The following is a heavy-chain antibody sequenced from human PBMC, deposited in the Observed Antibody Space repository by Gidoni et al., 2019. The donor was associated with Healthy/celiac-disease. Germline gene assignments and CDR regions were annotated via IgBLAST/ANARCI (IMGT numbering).Heavy chain of an antibody. CDR1: GGSISSYY. Sequence: QVQLQESGPGLVKPSETLSLTCTVSGGSISSYYWSWIRQPPGKGLEWIGYIYYSGSTNYNPSLKSRVTISVDTSKNQFSLKLSSVTAADTAVYYCARSGALSYDFWSGYYTPFDYWGQGTLVTVSS. V-gene: IGHV4-59*08. D-gene: IGHD3-3*01. CDR2: IYYSGST. J-gene: IGHJ4*02. CDR3: ARSGALSYDFWSGYYTPFDY.